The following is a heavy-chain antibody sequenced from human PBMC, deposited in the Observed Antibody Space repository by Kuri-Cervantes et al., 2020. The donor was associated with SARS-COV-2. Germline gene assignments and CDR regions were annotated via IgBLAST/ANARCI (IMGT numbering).Heavy chain of an antibody. CDR2: IYYSGST. V-gene: IGHV4-30-4*01. J-gene: IGHJ6*02. CDR3: ARESSYITIFGVVTRYGMDV. CDR1: GGSISSGDYY. Sequence: SETLSLTCTVSGGSISSGDYYWSWIRQPPGEGLEWIGYIYYSGSTYYNPSLKSRVTISVDTSKNQFSLKLSSVTAADTAVYYCARESSYITIFGVVTRYGMDVWGQGTTVTVSS. D-gene: IGHD3-3*01.